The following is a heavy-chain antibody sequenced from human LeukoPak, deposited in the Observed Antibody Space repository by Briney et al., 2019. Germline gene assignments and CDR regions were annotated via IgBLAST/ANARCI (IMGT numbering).Heavy chain of an antibody. CDR3: ARVPSIAAAPYYMDV. J-gene: IGHJ6*03. CDR2: INPNSGGT. V-gene: IGHV1-2*06. D-gene: IGHD6-13*01. Sequence: GASVKVSCKASGYTFTGYYMHWVRQAPGQGLEWMGRINPNSGGTNYAQKFQGRVTTTRDTSISTAYMELSRLRSDDTAVYYCARVPSIAAAPYYMDVWGKGTTVTVSS. CDR1: GYTFTGYY.